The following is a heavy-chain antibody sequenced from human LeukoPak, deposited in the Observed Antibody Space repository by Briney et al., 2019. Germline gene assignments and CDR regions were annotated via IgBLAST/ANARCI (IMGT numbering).Heavy chain of an antibody. J-gene: IGHJ3*01. CDR3: ARLIEYRTLSRVFAV. CDR2: ITTYNGNT. D-gene: IGHD6-6*01. Sequence: ASVKLSSKPSGYSLTTYGITSVRQSPGQGLEWMGWITTYNGNTNYARKLQGRVTMTTDTSTNTAYMELGSLRPDDTAVYYCARLIEYRTLSRVFAVWGQGTMVTVSS. CDR1: GYSLTTYG. V-gene: IGHV1-18*01.